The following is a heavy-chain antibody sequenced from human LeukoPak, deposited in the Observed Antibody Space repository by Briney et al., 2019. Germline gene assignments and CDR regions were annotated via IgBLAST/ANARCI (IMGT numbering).Heavy chain of an antibody. CDR2: ISSSSSYI. V-gene: IGHV3-21*01. CDR1: GFTFSGYN. Sequence: GGSLRLSCAASGFTFSGYNMNWVRQAPGKGLEWVSSISSSSSYIYYADSVKGRFTISRDNAKNSLYLQMNSLRAEDTAVYYCARVSSRSSAAYYFDYWGQGTLVTVSS. D-gene: IGHD6-13*01. CDR3: ARVSSRSSAAYYFDY. J-gene: IGHJ4*02.